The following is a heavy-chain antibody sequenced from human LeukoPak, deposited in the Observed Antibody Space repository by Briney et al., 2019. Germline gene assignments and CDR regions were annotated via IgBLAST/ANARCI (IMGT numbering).Heavy chain of an antibody. CDR2: ISSSSSTI. J-gene: IGHJ4*02. CDR3: ARASFQRWLQLGGD. V-gene: IGHV3-48*02. Sequence: GGSLRLSCAVSGLTFSSSWMDWVRQAPGKGLEWVSYISSSSSTIYYADSVKGRFTISRDNAKNSLYLQMSSLRDEDTAVYYCARASFQRWLQLGGDWGQGTLVTVSS. CDR1: GLTFSSSW. D-gene: IGHD5-24*01.